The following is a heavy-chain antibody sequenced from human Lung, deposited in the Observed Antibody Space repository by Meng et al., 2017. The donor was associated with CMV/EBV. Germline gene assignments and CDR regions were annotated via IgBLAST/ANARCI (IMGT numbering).Heavy chain of an antibody. CDR1: GVSISSNIR. V-gene: IGHV4-4*02. CDR3: ARGKQDAWELLAY. J-gene: IGHJ4*02. D-gene: IGHD1-26*01. Sequence: VQVQESGPGSVKPSGTLSLTCGVSGVSISSNIRWTWVRQPPGKGLEWIGDIDDSGSTNYNPSLNSRISISLDKSKNHFSLKVNSVTAADTAVYYCARGKQDAWELLAYWGQGALVTVSS. CDR2: IDDSGST.